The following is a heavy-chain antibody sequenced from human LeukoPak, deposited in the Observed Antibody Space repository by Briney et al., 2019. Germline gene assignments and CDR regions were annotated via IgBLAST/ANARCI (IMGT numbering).Heavy chain of an antibody. D-gene: IGHD6-19*01. CDR2: IRPYNGNT. V-gene: IGHV1-18*01. J-gene: IGHJ6*03. Sequence: GASVKVSCKASGYTFTNYGISWVRQAPGQGLEWVGWIRPYNGNTNYAQKLQGRVTMTTDTSTSTAYMELRSLRSDDTAVYYCARAVAGIGVYYYYYMDVWDKGTTVTVSS. CDR3: ARAVAGIGVYYYYYMDV. CDR1: GYTFTNYG.